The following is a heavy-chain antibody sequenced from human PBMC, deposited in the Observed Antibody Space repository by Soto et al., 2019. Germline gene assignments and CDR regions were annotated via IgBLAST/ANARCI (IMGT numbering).Heavy chain of an antibody. CDR3: ARKILGSTTRPNYWYFDL. CDR1: GFSFINYA. CDR2: ISGGGDAA. J-gene: IGHJ2*01. V-gene: IGHV3-23*01. D-gene: IGHD7-27*01. Sequence: GGSLRLSCAGSGFSFINYAMNWVRQAPGKGLEWVSSISGGGDAAFFPDSVRGRFTISRDNSKNTVTLQMNSLGVDDTAVYYCARKILGSTTRPNYWYFDLWGRGTLVTVSS.